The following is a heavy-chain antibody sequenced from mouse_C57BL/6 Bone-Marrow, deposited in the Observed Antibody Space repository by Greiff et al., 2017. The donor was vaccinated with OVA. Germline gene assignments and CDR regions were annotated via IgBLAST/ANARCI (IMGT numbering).Heavy chain of an antibody. Sequence: EVKLMESGGGLVKPGGSLKLSCAASGFTFSDYGMHWVRQAPEKGLEWVAYISSGSSTIYYADTVKGRFTISRDNAKNTLFLQMTSLRSEDTAMYYCARASNYGAWYFDVWGTGTTVTVSS. J-gene: IGHJ1*03. CDR1: GFTFSDYG. D-gene: IGHD2-5*01. CDR3: ARASNYGAWYFDV. CDR2: ISSGSSTI. V-gene: IGHV5-17*01.